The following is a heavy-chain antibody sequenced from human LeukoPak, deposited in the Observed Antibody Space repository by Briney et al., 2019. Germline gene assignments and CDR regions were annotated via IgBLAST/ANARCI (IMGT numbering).Heavy chain of an antibody. D-gene: IGHD3-9*01. CDR1: GYSFTNYW. CDR2: IYPGDSDT. CDR3: ARQYDILTGYGYWYFDL. Sequence: GESLKISCKGSGYSFTNYWIGWVRQMPGKGLEWMGIIYPGDSDTRYSPSFQGQVTISADKSISTAYLQWSSLKASDTAMYYCARQYDILTGYGYWYFDLWGRGTLVTVSS. J-gene: IGHJ2*01. V-gene: IGHV5-51*01.